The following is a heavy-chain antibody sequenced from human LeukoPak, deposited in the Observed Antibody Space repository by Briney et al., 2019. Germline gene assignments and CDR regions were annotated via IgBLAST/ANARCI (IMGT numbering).Heavy chain of an antibody. Sequence: GGSLRLSCAASGFTFSSYSMNWVRQAPGKGLEWVSYISSSSSSTIYYADSVKGRFTISRDNAKNSLYLQMNSLRAEDTAVYYCARPASYYYDSSGQTPYDYWGQGTLVTVSS. V-gene: IGHV3-48*01. CDR3: ARPASYYYDSSGQTPYDY. D-gene: IGHD3-22*01. CDR1: GFTFSSYS. J-gene: IGHJ4*02. CDR2: ISSSSSSTI.